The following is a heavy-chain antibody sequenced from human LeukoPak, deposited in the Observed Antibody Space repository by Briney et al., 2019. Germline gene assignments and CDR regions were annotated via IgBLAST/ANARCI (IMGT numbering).Heavy chain of an antibody. V-gene: IGHV3-30*03. CDR2: ISYDESEK. CDR1: GFTFSSYW. D-gene: IGHD6-25*01. J-gene: IGHJ4*02. Sequence: PGGSLRLSCAASGFTFSSYWMTWVRQAPGKGLEWVALISYDESEKYYADSVKGRFTISRDNSKNTLYLQMNSLRAEDTATYYCATGSSDFWGQGTLVTVSS. CDR3: ATGSSDF.